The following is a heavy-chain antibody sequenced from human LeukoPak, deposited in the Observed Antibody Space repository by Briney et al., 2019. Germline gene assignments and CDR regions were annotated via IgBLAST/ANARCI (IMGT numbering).Heavy chain of an antibody. CDR2: IYPGDSDI. CDR3: ARLEVEMATVYFDY. V-gene: IGHV5-51*01. CDR1: GYSFTSYW. D-gene: IGHD5-24*01. Sequence: GESLKISRKGSGYSFTSYWIGWVRQMPGKGLEGMGIIYPGDSDIRYSPSFQGQVTISADKSISTAYLQWSSLKASDTAMYYCARLEVEMATVYFDYWGQGILVTVSS. J-gene: IGHJ4*02.